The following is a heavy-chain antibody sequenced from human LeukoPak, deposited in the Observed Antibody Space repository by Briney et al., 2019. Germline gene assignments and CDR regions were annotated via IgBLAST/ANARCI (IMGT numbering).Heavy chain of an antibody. CDR3: ARVSYVRGPRSRNWFDP. CDR1: GGSISSGSYY. Sequence: SQTLSLTCTVSGGSISSGSYYWSRIRQPAGKGLEWIGRIYTSGSTNYNPSLKSRVTISVDTSKNQFSLKLSSVTAADTAVYYCARVSYVRGPRSRNWFDPWGQGTLVTVSS. D-gene: IGHD1-26*01. CDR2: IYTSGST. V-gene: IGHV4-61*02. J-gene: IGHJ5*02.